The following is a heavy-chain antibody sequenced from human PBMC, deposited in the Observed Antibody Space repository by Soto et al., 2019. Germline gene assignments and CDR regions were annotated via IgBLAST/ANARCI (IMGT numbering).Heavy chain of an antibody. J-gene: IGHJ4*02. D-gene: IGHD3-16*02. CDR1: GVSFSGYY. V-gene: IGHV4-34*01. Sequence: SETLSLTCAVYGVSFSGYYWSWIRQPPGKGLEWIGEINHSGSTNYNPSLKSRVTISVDTSKNQFSLKLSSVTAADTAVYYCARGSGYDYIWGSYRYTRRFDYWGQGTLVPVSS. CDR3: ARGSGYDYIWGSYRYTRRFDY. CDR2: INHSGST.